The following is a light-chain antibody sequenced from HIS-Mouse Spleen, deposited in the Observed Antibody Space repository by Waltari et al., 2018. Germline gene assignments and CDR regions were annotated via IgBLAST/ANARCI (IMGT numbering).Light chain of an antibody. J-gene: IGKJ1*01. CDR3: QQYNNWPWT. CDR1: QSVSSN. V-gene: IGKV3-15*01. CDR2: GAS. Sequence: EIVMTQSPATLSVSPGERATLSCRASQSVSSNLAWYQQKPGQAPRRLIYGASTRATGIQARFSGSGSGTEFTLTISSMQSEDFAVYYCQQYNNWPWTFGQGTKVEIK.